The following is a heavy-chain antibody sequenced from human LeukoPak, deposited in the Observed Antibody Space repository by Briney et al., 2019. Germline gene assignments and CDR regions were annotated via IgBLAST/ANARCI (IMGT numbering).Heavy chain of an antibody. D-gene: IGHD7-27*01. Sequence: GGSLRLSCVVSGFTFSSYEMNRVRQAPGKGLDWVSYISSSGSTMYYADSVKGRFTISRDNAKNSLYLEMNSLRGEDSALYYCPREGLGILGYWGQGTLVTVSS. J-gene: IGHJ4*02. CDR3: PREGLGILGY. V-gene: IGHV3-48*03. CDR1: GFTFSSYE. CDR2: ISSSGSTM.